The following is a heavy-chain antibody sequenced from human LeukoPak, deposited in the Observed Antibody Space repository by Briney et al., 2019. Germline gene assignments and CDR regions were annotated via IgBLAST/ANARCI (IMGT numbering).Heavy chain of an antibody. CDR2: IYTSGST. V-gene: IGHV4-4*08. Sequence: SETLSLTCTVSGGSISSYYWSWIRQPPGKGLEWIGYIYTSGSTNYNPSLNSRVTTSLDTSKNQFSLKLSSVTAADTAVYYCARDSPTAYCSGGSCYFDYWGQGTLVTVSS. J-gene: IGHJ4*02. CDR3: ARDSPTAYCSGGSCYFDY. CDR1: GGSISSYY. D-gene: IGHD2-15*01.